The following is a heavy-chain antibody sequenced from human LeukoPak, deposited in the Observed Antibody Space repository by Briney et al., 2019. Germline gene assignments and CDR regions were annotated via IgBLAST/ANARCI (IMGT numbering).Heavy chain of an antibody. Sequence: GGSLRLSCAASGLTLSNYWMNWVRQAPGKGLEWVSSISSSSSYIYYADSVKGRFTISRDNAKNSLYLQMNSLRAEDTAVYYRARVETHTTTVVTPVEGFDYWGQGTLVTVSS. CDR2: ISSSSSYI. J-gene: IGHJ4*02. CDR3: ARVETHTTTVVTPVEGFDY. D-gene: IGHD4-23*01. V-gene: IGHV3-21*01. CDR1: GLTLSNYW.